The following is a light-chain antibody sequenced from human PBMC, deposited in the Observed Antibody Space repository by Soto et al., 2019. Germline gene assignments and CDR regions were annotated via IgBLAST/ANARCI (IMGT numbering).Light chain of an antibody. CDR1: QSVSSN. CDR2: GAS. Sequence: EIVMTQSPATLSVSPGERATLSCRASQSVSSNLAWYQQKPGRPPSLLIYGASTRATGIPARFSGSGSVTEFTLTISSLQSEDFAVYDCQQYNNWPQTFGQGTKVEIK. V-gene: IGKV3-15*01. CDR3: QQYNNWPQT. J-gene: IGKJ1*01.